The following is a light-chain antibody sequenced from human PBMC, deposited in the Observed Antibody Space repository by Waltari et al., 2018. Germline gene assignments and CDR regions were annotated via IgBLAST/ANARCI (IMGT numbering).Light chain of an antibody. CDR1: QSINNSY. V-gene: IGKV3-20*01. CDR3: QQVGGSQWT. CDR2: GAS. Sequence: EIVLTQSPGTLSLSPGERATLSCRASQSINNSYLAWYPQKPGQAPRLLIYGASIRATGIADRFSGSGSETDFTLTISRLEPEDFAIYSCQQVGGSQWTFGQGTKVEIK. J-gene: IGKJ1*01.